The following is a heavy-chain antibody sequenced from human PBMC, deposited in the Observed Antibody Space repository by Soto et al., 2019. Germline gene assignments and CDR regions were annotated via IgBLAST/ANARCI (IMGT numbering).Heavy chain of an antibody. CDR3: AKTGYSYVTYYYYYMDV. Sequence: GGSLRLSCAASGFTFSSYSMNWVRQAPGKGLEWVSFITNDGSNIYYADSVKGRFTISRDNSKNTLYLQMNSLRAEDTAVYYCAKTGYSYVTYYYYYMDVWGKGTTVTVSS. CDR2: ITNDGSNI. CDR1: GFTFSSYS. J-gene: IGHJ6*03. D-gene: IGHD5-18*01. V-gene: IGHV3-30*02.